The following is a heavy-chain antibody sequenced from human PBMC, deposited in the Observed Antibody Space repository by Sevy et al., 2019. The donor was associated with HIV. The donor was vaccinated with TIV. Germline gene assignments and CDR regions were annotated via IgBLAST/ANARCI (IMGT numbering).Heavy chain of an antibody. D-gene: IGHD3-9*01. CDR1: GFTSSSYA. V-gene: IGHV3-23*01. CDR2: LSVSGVST. CDR3: ARDRATSATGTLFDY. Sequence: GGSLRLSCAASGFTSSSYAMSWVRQPPGRGLEWVSTLSVSGVSTYYADSVKGRFTISRDNSKNILYLQMNSLRAEETAVYYCARDRATSATGTLFDYWGQGTLVTVSS. J-gene: IGHJ4*02.